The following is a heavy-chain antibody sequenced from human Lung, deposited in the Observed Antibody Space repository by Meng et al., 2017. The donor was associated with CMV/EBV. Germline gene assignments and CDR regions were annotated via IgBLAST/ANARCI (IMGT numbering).Heavy chain of an antibody. CDR1: GYTFTAHY. V-gene: IGHV1-2*02. J-gene: IGHJ4*02. CDR2: IHPHRGDT. Sequence: AXVXVSCKASGYTFTAHYFHWVRQAPGQGLEWMGWIHPHRGDTNYAQQFQGRVTLTRDTSINTGYMGLTSLTSDDTAVYYCARDNNWGPDYWGQGTLGTVSS. CDR3: ARDNNWGPDY. D-gene: IGHD7-27*01.